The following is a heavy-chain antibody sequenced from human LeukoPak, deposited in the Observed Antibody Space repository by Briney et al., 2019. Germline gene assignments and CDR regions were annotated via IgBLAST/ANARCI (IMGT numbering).Heavy chain of an antibody. V-gene: IGHV4-59*08. CDR1: GGSFSNYY. CDR3: ARHPTALVSYGFDP. J-gene: IGHJ5*02. D-gene: IGHD5-18*01. CDR2: IYYSGST. Sequence: SETLSLTCTVPGGSFSNYYWSWIRQPPGKGLEWIGYIYYSGSTNYNPSPKSRVTISVDTSKNQLSLNLSSVTAADTAVYYCARHPTALVSYGFDPWGQGTLVTVSS.